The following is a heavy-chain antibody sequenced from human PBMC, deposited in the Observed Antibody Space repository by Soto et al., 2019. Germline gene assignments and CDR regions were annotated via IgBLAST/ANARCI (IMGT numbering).Heavy chain of an antibody. V-gene: IGHV3-48*03. CDR1: GFIFSDYE. CDR3: AREGGFDWFYP. Sequence: GGSLRLSCEGSGFIFSDYEMNWVRQVPGKGLEWISYISISGTIIHYADSVKGRFTISRDNAKNPVYLQVNSLRAEDTAIYYCAREGGFDWFYPWGQGTLVTVSS. CDR2: ISISGTII. J-gene: IGHJ5*02.